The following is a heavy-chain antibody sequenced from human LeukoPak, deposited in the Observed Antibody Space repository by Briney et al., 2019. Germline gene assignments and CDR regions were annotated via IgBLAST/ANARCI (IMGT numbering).Heavy chain of an antibody. D-gene: IGHD1-26*01. Sequence: PSETLSLTCNVSGGSISGYYWSWIRQPAGKGLEWIGRIYSSGSTNLNPSLMSRLTMSIDTSKNQFSLKLSFVTAADTAMYYCARVTDYSYFYMDVWGRGTTVTVSS. CDR3: ARVTDYSYFYMDV. V-gene: IGHV4-4*07. J-gene: IGHJ6*03. CDR2: IYSSGST. CDR1: GGSISGYY.